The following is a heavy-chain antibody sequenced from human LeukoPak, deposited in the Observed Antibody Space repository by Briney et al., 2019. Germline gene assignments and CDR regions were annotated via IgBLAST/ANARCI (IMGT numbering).Heavy chain of an antibody. V-gene: IGHV1-46*01. D-gene: IGHD4-11*01. Sequence: ASVKVSCKASGYTFRTHYMHWVRQAPGQGLEWMGIINPSDGGTTYAQKFRGRVTMTRDTFTSTIYMELSSLRFEDTAVYYCARASSNEIDYWGQGTLVTVSS. CDR3: ARASSNEIDY. CDR1: GYTFRTHY. J-gene: IGHJ4*02. CDR2: INPSDGGT.